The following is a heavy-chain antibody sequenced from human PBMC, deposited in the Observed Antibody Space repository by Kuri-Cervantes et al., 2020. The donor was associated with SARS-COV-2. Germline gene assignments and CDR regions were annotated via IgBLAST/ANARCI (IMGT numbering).Heavy chain of an antibody. CDR2: ISSSGSNI. V-gene: IGHV3-48*03. Sequence: LSLTCTASGFTFGDYAMNRVRQAPGKGLEWVSYISSSGSNIYYANSVKGRFTISRDNAKNSLYLQMNSLRAADTAVYYCARDRWNGGDAFDIWGQGTMVTVSS. CDR3: ARDRWNGGDAFDI. D-gene: IGHD1-1*01. CDR1: GFTFGDYA. J-gene: IGHJ3*02.